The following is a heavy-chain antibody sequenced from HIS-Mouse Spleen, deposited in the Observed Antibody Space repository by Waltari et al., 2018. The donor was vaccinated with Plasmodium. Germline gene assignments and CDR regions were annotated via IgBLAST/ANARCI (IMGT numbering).Heavy chain of an antibody. CDR3: ASSGSGSYYY. Sequence: QVQLQQWGAGLLKPSETLSLTCAVYGGSFSGYYWSWIRQPPGKGLEWIGEINHSGSPNYNPALKGRVTISVDTAKNQFSLKLGSVTAADTAVYYCASSGSGSYYYWGQGTLVTVSS. V-gene: IGHV4-34*01. D-gene: IGHD3-10*01. J-gene: IGHJ4*02. CDR1: GGSFSGYY. CDR2: INHSGSP.